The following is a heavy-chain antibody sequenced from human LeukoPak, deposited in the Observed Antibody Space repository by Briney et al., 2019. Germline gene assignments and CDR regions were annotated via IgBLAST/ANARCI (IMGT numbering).Heavy chain of an antibody. CDR2: IYSGGST. CDR3: ARGLRTVTKYYFDY. CDR1: GFTVSSNH. Sequence: GGSLRLSCAASGFTVSSNHMNWVRQAPGKGLEWVSVIYSGGSTYNADSVKGQFTISRDNSKNTLYLQMNSLRAEDTAVYYCARGLRTVTKYYFDYWGQGTLVTVSS. D-gene: IGHD4-17*01. V-gene: IGHV3-66*02. J-gene: IGHJ4*02.